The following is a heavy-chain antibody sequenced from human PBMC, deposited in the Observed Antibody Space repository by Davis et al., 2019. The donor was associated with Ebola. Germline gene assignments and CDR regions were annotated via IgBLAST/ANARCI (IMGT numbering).Heavy chain of an antibody. J-gene: IGHJ2*01. CDR3: ARARIWFGELLSNWYFDL. CDR1: GGSFSGYY. CDR2: INHSGST. Sequence: MPSETLSLTCAVYGGSFSGYYWSWIRQPPGKGLEWIGEINHSGSTNYNPSLKSRVTISVDTSKNQFSLKLSSVTAADTAVYYCARARIWFGELLSNWYFDLWGRGTLVTVSS. V-gene: IGHV4-34*01. D-gene: IGHD3-10*01.